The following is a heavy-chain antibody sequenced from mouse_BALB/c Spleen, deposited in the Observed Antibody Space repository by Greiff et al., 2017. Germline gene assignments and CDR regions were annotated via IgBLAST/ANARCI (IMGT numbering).Heavy chain of an antibody. D-gene: IGHD2-1*01. J-gene: IGHJ3*01. CDR2: IYPGSGST. CDR3: ASIYYGNYAFAY. V-gene: IGHV1-55*01. CDR1: GYNFTSYW. Sequence: VQLQQPGAELVKPGTSVKLSCKASGYNFTSYWINWVKLRPGQGLEWIGDIYPGSGSTNYNEKFKSKATLTADKSSSTAYMQLSSLTSDDSAVYFCASIYYGNYAFAYWGQGTLVTVSA.